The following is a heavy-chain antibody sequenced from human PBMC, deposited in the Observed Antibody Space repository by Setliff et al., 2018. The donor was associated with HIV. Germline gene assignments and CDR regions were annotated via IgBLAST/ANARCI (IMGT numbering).Heavy chain of an antibody. CDR3: ARGRDFAGHDAYDI. CDR2: INHSGST. Sequence: TLSLTCGVYGGSFSGYHWSWIRQPPGKGLEWIGEINHSGSTNYNPSLKSRVTISVDTSKNQFSLKLTSVTAADTAVYYCARGRDFAGHDAYDIWGQGTMVTVSS. J-gene: IGHJ3*02. V-gene: IGHV4-34*01. D-gene: IGHD2-21*02. CDR1: GGSFSGYH.